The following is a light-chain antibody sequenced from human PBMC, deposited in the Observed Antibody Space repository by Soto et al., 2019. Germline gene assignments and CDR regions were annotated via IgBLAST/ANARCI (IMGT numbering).Light chain of an antibody. CDR2: GAS. CDR3: QQYNNWPRK. Sequence: DIQMTQSPSSLSASVGARTTITCRPSQTISSYLNWYQQKPGKPPKLLIYGASSLQTGVPSRFSGSGSGTEFTLTISSLQSEDFAVYYCQQYNNWPRKFGQGTTVDIK. CDR1: QTISSY. V-gene: IGKV1-39*01. J-gene: IGKJ1*01.